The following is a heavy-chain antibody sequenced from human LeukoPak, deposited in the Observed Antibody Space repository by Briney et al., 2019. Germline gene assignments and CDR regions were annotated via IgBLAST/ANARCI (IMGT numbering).Heavy chain of an antibody. CDR2: ISGSGGST. Sequence: GGSLRLSCAASGFTFFSYEMNWVRQAPGKGLEWVSAISGSGGSTYYADSVKGRFTISRDNSKNTLYLQMNSLRAEDTAVYYCAREGDYVENWFDPWGQGTLVTVSS. J-gene: IGHJ5*02. CDR3: AREGDYVENWFDP. D-gene: IGHD4-17*01. CDR1: GFTFFSYE. V-gene: IGHV3-23*01.